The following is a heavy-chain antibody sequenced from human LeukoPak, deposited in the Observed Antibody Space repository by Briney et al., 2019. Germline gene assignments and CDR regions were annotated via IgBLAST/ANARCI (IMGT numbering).Heavy chain of an antibody. CDR3: AKDTGWELPESDYYYYYGMDV. CDR1: GLTFTSYG. CDR2: ISYDGSNK. Sequence: GRSLRLSCAASGLTFTSYGMHWVRQAPGKGLEWVAVISYDGSNKYYADSVKGRFTISRDNSKNTLYLQMNSLRAEDTAVYYCAKDTGWELPESDYYYYYGMDVWGQGTTVTVSS. V-gene: IGHV3-30*18. J-gene: IGHJ6*02. D-gene: IGHD1-26*01.